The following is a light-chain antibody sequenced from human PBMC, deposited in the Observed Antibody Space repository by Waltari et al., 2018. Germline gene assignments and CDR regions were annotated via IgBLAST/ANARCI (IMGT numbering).Light chain of an antibody. CDR1: SSDVGGDDS. Sequence: QSALTQPASVSGSPGQSITISCTGSSSDVGGDDSVSWYQDHPGQAPKVIIYDVNIRPSGVSDRFSGSKSGNTASLTISGLQAEDEANYYCSSQSGNNVEIFGGGTKLTVL. V-gene: IGLV2-14*03. CDR2: DVN. CDR3: SSQSGNNVEI. J-gene: IGLJ2*01.